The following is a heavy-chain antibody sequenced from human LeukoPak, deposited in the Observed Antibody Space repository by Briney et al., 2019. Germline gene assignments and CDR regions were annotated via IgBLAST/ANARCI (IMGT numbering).Heavy chain of an antibody. CDR1: GGSFTDYN. CDR2: INDSGTT. CDR3: ARGLDLEGLDY. Sequence: SETLSLTCAVYGGSFTDYNWTWLRLSPEKGLEWIGEINDSGTTHYNPSLKSRVTISVDTAKHQFSLRMRSLTAADTAVYYCARGLDLEGLDYWGQGTLVTVSS. V-gene: IGHV4-34*01. D-gene: IGHD1-1*01. J-gene: IGHJ4*02.